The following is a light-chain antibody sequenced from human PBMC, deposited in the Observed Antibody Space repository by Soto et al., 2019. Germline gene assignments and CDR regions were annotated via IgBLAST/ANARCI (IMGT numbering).Light chain of an antibody. CDR2: GAF. V-gene: IGKV3-20*01. CDR1: QSVYNDY. J-gene: IGKJ2*01. CDR3: QQYGRSPRT. Sequence: EIVLTQSPGTLSLSPGERATLSCRTSQSVYNDYLAWYQQKPGQAPRLLIWGAFNRAAGIPDRFSGSGSGTDFNLTISSLEPDDVAVYYCQQYGRSPRTFVQGTKLESK.